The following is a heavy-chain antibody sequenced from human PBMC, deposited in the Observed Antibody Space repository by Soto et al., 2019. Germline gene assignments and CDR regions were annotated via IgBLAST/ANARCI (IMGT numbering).Heavy chain of an antibody. V-gene: IGHV1-8*01. CDR2: MNPKSGNT. D-gene: IGHD4-17*01. J-gene: IGHJ4*02. Sequence: QVQLVQSGAEVKKPGASVKVSCKASGYTFTNYDINWVRQATGQGLEWMGWMNPKSGNTGYAHQFQGRVTMTRSTSINTAYMELSSLRSEDTAVYYCVRVYGEIDYWGQGTLVTVSS. CDR1: GYTFTNYD. CDR3: VRVYGEIDY.